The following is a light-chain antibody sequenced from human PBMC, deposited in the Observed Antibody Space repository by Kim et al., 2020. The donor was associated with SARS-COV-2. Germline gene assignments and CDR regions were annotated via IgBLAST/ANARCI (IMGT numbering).Light chain of an antibody. J-gene: IGLJ2*01. CDR3: QAWDSSTVV. Sequence: SVSPGQTASITCSGDKLGEKYACWYQQKPGQSPVLVIYQDSKRPSGIPERFSGSNSGNTATLTISGTQAMDEADYYCQAWDSSTVVFGGGTKVTVL. V-gene: IGLV3-1*01. CDR1: KLGEKY. CDR2: QDS.